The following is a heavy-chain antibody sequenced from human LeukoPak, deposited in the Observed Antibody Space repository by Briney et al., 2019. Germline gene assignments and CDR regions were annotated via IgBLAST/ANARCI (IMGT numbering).Heavy chain of an antibody. Sequence: GGSLRLSCAASGFTFSSYGIHWVRQAPGKGLEWVAVISYDGGNKYYVDSVKGPFTISRDNSKNTLNLQMNSLRAEDTAVYYCAKMRTPTAHSGDAFDIWGQGTMVTVSS. CDR2: ISYDGGNK. V-gene: IGHV3-30*18. CDR3: AKMRTPTAHSGDAFDI. D-gene: IGHD4-17*01. J-gene: IGHJ3*02. CDR1: GFTFSSYG.